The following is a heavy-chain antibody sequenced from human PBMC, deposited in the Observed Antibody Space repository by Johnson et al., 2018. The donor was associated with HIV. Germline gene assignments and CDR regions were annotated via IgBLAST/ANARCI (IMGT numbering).Heavy chain of an antibody. CDR3: AKDPVGATWAFDI. Sequence: VQLVESGGGLVQPGGSLRLSCAASGFTVSSNYMSWVRQAPGKGLEWVSVIYSGGSTYYADSVKGRFTISRDNSKNTLYLQMNSLRAEDTAVYYCAKDPVGATWAFDIWGQGTMVPSLQ. V-gene: IGHV3-66*02. D-gene: IGHD1-26*01. CDR1: GFTVSSNY. J-gene: IGHJ3*02. CDR2: IYSGGST.